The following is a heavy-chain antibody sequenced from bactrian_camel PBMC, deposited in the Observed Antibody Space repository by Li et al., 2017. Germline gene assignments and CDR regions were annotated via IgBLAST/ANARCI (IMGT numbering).Heavy chain of an antibody. V-gene: IGHV3S1*01. D-gene: IGHD3*01. CDR2: IATGSGNT. Sequence: VQLVESGGGSVQAGGSLRLSCAASGYTYNRNCMAWFRQAPGKEREGVARIATGSGNTYYADSVKGRFTISQDNAKNTLYLEMRSPRPEDTATYFCAHIPLSCMTPKELLAGIEFGTAGQGTQVTVS. J-gene: IGHJ4*01. CDR1: GYTYNRNC.